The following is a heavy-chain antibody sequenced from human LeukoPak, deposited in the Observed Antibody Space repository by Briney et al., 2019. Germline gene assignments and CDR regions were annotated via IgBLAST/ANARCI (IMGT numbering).Heavy chain of an antibody. CDR2: IYHSGST. D-gene: IGHD3-22*01. J-gene: IGHJ6*03. Sequence: SETLSLTCTVSGYSISSGYYRGWIRQPPGKGLEWIGSIYHSGSTYYNPSLKSRVTISVDTSKNQFSLKLSSVTAADTAVYYCARGVRVRYYYDSSGITPPHYYYMDVWGKGTTVTVSS. V-gene: IGHV4-38-2*02. CDR1: GYSISSGYY. CDR3: ARGVRVRYYYDSSGITPPHYYYMDV.